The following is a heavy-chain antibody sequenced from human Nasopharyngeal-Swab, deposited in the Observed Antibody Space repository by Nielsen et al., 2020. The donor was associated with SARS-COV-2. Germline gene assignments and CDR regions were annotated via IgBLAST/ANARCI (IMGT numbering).Heavy chain of an antibody. CDR3: ARAATATSLPA. CDR2: IWYDGSNK. D-gene: IGHD4-17*01. Sequence: GGSLRLSCAASGFTFSSYGMHWVRQAPGKGLEWVAVIWYDGSNKYYADSVKGRFTIPRDNSKNTLYLQMNSLRAEDTAVYYCARAATATSLPAWGQGALVVVSS. CDR1: GFTFSSYG. J-gene: IGHJ5*02. V-gene: IGHV3-33*01.